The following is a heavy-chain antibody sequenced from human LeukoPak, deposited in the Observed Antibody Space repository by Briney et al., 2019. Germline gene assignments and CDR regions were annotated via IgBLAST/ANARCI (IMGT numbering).Heavy chain of an antibody. J-gene: IGHJ4*02. CDR2: ISGSGGST. CDR3: TKDQGYYFDY. Sequence: NPGGSLRLSCAASGFTFSSYSMNWVRQAPGKGLEWVSAISGSGGSTYYADSVKGRFTLSRDNSKNTLYLQMNSLRAEDTAVYYCTKDQGYYFDYWGQGTLVTVSS. CDR1: GFTFSSYS. V-gene: IGHV3-23*01.